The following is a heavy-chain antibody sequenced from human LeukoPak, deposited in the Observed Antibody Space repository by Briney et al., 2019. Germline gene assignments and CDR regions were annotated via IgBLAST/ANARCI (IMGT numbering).Heavy chain of an antibody. CDR1: GFTFGAYG. J-gene: IGHJ4*02. Sequence: GGSLRLSCVGSGFTFGAYGIMWVRQPPGKGLEWVSVIYSGGSTYYADSVKGRFTISRDNSKNTLYLQMNSLRAEDTAVYYCARHRGGYDENTFDYWGQGTLVTVSS. D-gene: IGHD5-12*01. CDR2: IYSGGST. CDR3: ARHRGGYDENTFDY. V-gene: IGHV3-66*04.